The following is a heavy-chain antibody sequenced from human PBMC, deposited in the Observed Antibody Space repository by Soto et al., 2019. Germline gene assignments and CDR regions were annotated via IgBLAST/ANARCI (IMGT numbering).Heavy chain of an antibody. CDR2: IYYSGST. CDR1: GGSISSYY. Sequence: SETLSLTCTVSGGSISSYYWSWIRQPPGKGLEWIGYIYYSGSTNYNPSLKSRVTISVDTSKNQFSLKLSSVTAADTAEYYCAKHGTYGDYMDNGFDPWGQGTLVTVS. V-gene: IGHV4-59*08. J-gene: IGHJ5*02. D-gene: IGHD4-17*01. CDR3: AKHGTYGDYMDNGFDP.